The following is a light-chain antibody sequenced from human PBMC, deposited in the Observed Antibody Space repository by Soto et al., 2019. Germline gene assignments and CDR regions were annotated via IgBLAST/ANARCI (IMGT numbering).Light chain of an antibody. V-gene: IGLV3-21*02. Sequence: SYELTQPPSVSVAPGQTARITCGGSDIGSKNVHWYQQKPGQAPVLVVYDDSDRPSGIPERFSGSNSGNTATLTISRAEAGDEADYYCQVWDSSNDHNDVFGTGTKLTVL. CDR3: QVWDSSNDHNDV. CDR1: DIGSKN. J-gene: IGLJ1*01. CDR2: DDS.